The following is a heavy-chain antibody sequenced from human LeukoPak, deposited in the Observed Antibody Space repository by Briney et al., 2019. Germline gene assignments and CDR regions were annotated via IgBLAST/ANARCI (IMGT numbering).Heavy chain of an antibody. Sequence: ASVKVSCKASGGTFSSYAISWVQQAPGKGLEWMGRVDPEDGETIYAEKFQGRVTITADTSTDTAYMELSSLRSEDTAVYYCATGRSTLDYWGQGTLVTVSS. CDR2: VDPEDGET. V-gene: IGHV1-69-2*01. CDR3: ATGRSTLDY. CDR1: GGTFSSYA. D-gene: IGHD2-2*01. J-gene: IGHJ4*02.